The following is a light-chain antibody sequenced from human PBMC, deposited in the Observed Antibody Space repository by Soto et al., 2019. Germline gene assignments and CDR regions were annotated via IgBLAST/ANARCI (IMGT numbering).Light chain of an antibody. J-gene: IGKJ2*01. CDR1: QSVGTN. CDR3: QQYNNWPPYS. CDR2: SAS. V-gene: IGKV3-15*01. Sequence: IVITHAPSTLSVSPGESATLSCRARQSVGTNLAWYQQTPGQAPRVLIHSASTRATGIPARFSGSGSDTEFTLTISGLQSEDFAIYYCQQYNNWPPYSFGQGTKVDIK.